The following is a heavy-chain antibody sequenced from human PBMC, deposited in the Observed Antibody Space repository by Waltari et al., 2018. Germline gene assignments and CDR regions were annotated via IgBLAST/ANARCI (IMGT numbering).Heavy chain of an antibody. J-gene: IGHJ4*02. CDR1: GFTFSSYG. V-gene: IGHV3-30*01. CDR3: ARGGEGPYFDY. D-gene: IGHD3-16*01. CDR2: MSYEGSEQ. Sequence: QVQLVESGGGVVQPGRSLRLSCAASGFTFSSYGMHWVRQAPGKGPEWVAVMSYEGSEQNYADSVKGRFTISRDNTKNTLYLQMNSLRAEDTAVYYCARGGEGPYFDYWGQGALVTVSS.